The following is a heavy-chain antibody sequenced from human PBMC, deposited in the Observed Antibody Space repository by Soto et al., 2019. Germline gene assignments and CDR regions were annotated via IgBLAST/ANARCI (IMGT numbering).Heavy chain of an antibody. Sequence: WGSLRLSCAASGFTFICYWISYFRHSPFKWLEWLVTIKLDASEKKYVDSVKGRFTMSRDNAKNSLYLQMDSLRADDTAVYYCARDSGYGSGASVNLYLGFRGRGTLGTVSS. CDR1: GFTFICYW. V-gene: IGHV3-7*01. CDR2: IKLDASEK. D-gene: IGHD3-10*01. J-gene: IGHJ4*01. CDR3: ARDSGYGSGASVNLYLGF.